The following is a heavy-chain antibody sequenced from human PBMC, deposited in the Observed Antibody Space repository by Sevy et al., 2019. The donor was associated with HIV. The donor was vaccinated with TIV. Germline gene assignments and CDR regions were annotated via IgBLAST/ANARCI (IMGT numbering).Heavy chain of an antibody. V-gene: IGHV3-33*01. CDR3: ARDLESYNYGAYGPSLMPDY. CDR1: GFTFSSYG. J-gene: IGHJ4*02. Sequence: GGSLRLSCAASGFTFSSYGMHWVRQAPGKGLEWVAVIWFDGSNTFYADSVKGRFTISRDIAENTLNLQMNSLRAEDTAVYYCARDLESYNYGAYGPSLMPDYWGQGTVVTVSS. CDR2: IWFDGSNT. D-gene: IGHD1-1*01.